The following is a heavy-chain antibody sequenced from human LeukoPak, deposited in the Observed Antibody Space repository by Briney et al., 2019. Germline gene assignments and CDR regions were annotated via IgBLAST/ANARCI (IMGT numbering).Heavy chain of an antibody. CDR3: ARAYDSSGYYRDAFDI. J-gene: IGHJ3*02. CDR2: IIPIFGTA. D-gene: IGHD3-22*01. CDR1: GGTFSSYA. V-gene: IGHV1-69*13. Sequence: ASVKVSCKASGGTFSSYAISWVRQAPGQGLEWMGGIIPIFGTANYALKFQGRVTITADESTSTAYMELSSLRSEDTAVYYCARAYDSSGYYRDAFDIWGQGTMVTVSS.